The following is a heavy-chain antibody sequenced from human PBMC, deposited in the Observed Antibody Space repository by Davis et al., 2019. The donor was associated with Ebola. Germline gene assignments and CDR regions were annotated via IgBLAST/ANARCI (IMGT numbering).Heavy chain of an antibody. CDR2: LGTSADT. CDR3: AKDTSNIWFDV. CDR1: GFIFRNYV. J-gene: IGHJ3*01. V-gene: IGHV3-23*01. Sequence: GESLMIPCAASGFIFRNYVMSWVRQAPGKGLEWVSTLGTSADTYYADSVKGRFTISRDNSRNTLYLQMNGLRVEDTAIYYCAKDTSNIWFDVWGQGTMVTVSS. D-gene: IGHD1-26*01.